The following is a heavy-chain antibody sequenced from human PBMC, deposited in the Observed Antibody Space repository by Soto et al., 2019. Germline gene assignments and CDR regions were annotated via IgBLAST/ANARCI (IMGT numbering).Heavy chain of an antibody. CDR3: ATETSHRYFDWSVNWFDP. CDR2: IDPSDSYT. CDR1: GYIFTIYW. Sequence: GESLKISCKGSGYIFTIYWISWVRQMPGKGLEWMGRIDPSDSYTNYSPSFQGHVTISADKSISTAYRQWISRYASDTAMYYCATETSHRYFDWSVNWFDPWGQGTLVTVSS. V-gene: IGHV5-10-1*01. J-gene: IGHJ5*02. D-gene: IGHD3-9*01.